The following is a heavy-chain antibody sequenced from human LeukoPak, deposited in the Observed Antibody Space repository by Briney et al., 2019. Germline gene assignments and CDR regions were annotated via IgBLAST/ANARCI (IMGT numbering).Heavy chain of an antibody. CDR3: AKDQGDGYNWGAFDI. CDR1: GFTFSSYG. J-gene: IGHJ3*02. CDR2: ISYDGSNK. V-gene: IGHV3-30*18. Sequence: GRSLRLSCAASGFTFSSYGMHWVRQAPGKGLEWVAVISYDGSNKYYADSVKGRFTISRDNSKNTLYLQMNSPRAEDTAVYYCAKDQGDGYNWGAFDIWGQGTMVTVSS. D-gene: IGHD5-24*01.